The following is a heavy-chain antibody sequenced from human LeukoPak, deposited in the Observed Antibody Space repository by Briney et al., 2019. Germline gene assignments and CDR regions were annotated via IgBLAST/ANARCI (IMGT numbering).Heavy chain of an antibody. CDR1: GFTFDDYG. CDR3: AREDIASLGLRYFDWPLGTYAYYYYMDV. Sequence: PGRSLRLSCAASGFTFDDYGMSWVRQAPGKGLEWVSGINWNGGSTGYADSVKGRFTISRDNAKNSLYLQMNSLRAEDTAVYYCAREDIASLGLRYFDWPLGTYAYYYYMDVWGKGTTVTVSS. D-gene: IGHD3-9*01. J-gene: IGHJ6*03. CDR2: INWNGGST. V-gene: IGHV3-20*04.